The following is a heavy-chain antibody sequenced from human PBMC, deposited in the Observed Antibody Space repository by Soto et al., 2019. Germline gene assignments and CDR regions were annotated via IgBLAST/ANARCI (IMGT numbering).Heavy chain of an antibody. D-gene: IGHD7-27*01. CDR2: IYYSGST. V-gene: IGHV4-59*08. Sequence: QVQLQESGPGLVKPSETLSLTCTVSGGSISSYYWSWIRQPPGKGLEWIGYIYYSGSTNYNPSLRIRVPISVDTSKNQFSLKLSSVTAADTAVYYCARRWGRTFDYWGQGTLVTVSS. CDR3: ARRWGRTFDY. J-gene: IGHJ4*02. CDR1: GGSISSYY.